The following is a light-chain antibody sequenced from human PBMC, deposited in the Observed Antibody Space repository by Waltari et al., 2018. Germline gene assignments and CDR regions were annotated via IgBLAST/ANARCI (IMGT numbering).Light chain of an antibody. V-gene: IGLV1-44*01. J-gene: IGLJ3*02. CDR3: ATWDDSLNGWV. CDR2: NNY. Sequence: QSVVTQPPSASGTPGQTVTISCSGSDPNIRSNAVSWYQQVPGAAPKPLIYNNYQRPSGGSDRFSASRFGTSATLAISGLQSEDEAVYYCATWDDSLNGWVFGGGTKLTVL. CDR1: DPNIRSNA.